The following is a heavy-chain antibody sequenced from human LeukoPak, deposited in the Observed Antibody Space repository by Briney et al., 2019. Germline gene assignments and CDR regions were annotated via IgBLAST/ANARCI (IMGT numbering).Heavy chain of an antibody. D-gene: IGHD2-21*01. CDR1: RFTFSNFA. Sequence: GGSLRLSCAASRFTFSNFAMSWVRQAPGKGLEWVSLISGNGGRTHYADSVKGRFTISRDNSKNTLFLQMNSLRVEDTAVYYCAKVQRDIVVVIAIFSFDYWGQGSLVTASS. CDR2: ISGNGGRT. J-gene: IGHJ4*02. CDR3: AKVQRDIVVVIAIFSFDY. V-gene: IGHV3-23*01.